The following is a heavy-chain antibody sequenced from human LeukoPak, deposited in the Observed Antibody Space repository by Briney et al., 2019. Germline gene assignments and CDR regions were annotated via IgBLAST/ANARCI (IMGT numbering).Heavy chain of an antibody. V-gene: IGHV4-59*08. CDR3: AGHHPRNTVDF. D-gene: IGHD2-8*02. CDR2: ISDIGSI. Sequence: SETLSLTCTVSGGSTSSYYWSWIRQPPGKGLEWIAYISDIGSINYNPSLKSRVTISLDTSKKQFSLKLSSVTAADTAVYYCAGHHPRNTVDFWGQGTLVTVSS. CDR1: GGSTSSYY. J-gene: IGHJ4*02.